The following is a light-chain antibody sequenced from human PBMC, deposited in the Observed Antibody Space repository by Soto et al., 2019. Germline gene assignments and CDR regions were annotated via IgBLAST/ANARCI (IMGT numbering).Light chain of an antibody. CDR3: QQTHSTPRT. J-gene: IGKJ1*01. Sequence: DLRITQSPSSLSASVGDRVTITCRASQSISTYLNWYQQKPGKAPRLLIYAASSLQSGVPSRFSGSGSGTDFTLTINSLQPEDFATYYCQQTHSTPRTFGQGTKVDI. CDR1: QSISTY. CDR2: AAS. V-gene: IGKV1-39*01.